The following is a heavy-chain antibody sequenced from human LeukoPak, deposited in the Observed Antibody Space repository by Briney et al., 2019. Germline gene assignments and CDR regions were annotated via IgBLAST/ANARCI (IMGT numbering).Heavy chain of an antibody. V-gene: IGHV1-18*01. CDR3: ARVPTVFGGDPEQNHFDR. Sequence: ASVKVSCKASGYTFVSYGITWVRQAPGQGLEWMGWICGYNGNRKIAQNFQGRVTMTTESSTSTAYMELGSLRSDDTAVYYCARVPTVFGGDPEQNHFDRWGRETRVIVSS. CDR1: GYTFVSYG. D-gene: IGHD3-3*01. J-gene: IGHJ4*02. CDR2: ICGYNGNR.